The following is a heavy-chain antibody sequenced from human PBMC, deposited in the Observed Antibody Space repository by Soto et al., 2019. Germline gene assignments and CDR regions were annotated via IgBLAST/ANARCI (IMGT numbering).Heavy chain of an antibody. Sequence: ASVKVSCKASGYTFTSYAMHWVRQAPGQRREGMGWINAGNGNTKYSQKFQGGVTITRDTSASTAYMELSSLRSEDTAVYYCARDRDSGSYSDAFDIWGQGTMVTVSS. V-gene: IGHV1-3*01. D-gene: IGHD1-26*01. CDR2: INAGNGNT. J-gene: IGHJ3*02. CDR1: GYTFTSYA. CDR3: ARDRDSGSYSDAFDI.